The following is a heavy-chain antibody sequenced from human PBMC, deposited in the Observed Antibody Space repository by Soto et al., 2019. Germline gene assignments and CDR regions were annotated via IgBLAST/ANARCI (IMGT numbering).Heavy chain of an antibody. V-gene: IGHV1-69*01. CDR1: GGTFSSYA. CDR2: SIPISGTA. D-gene: IGHD2-2*01. CDR3: ARSQGSSTSLEIYYYYYYGMDV. Sequence: QVQLVQSGAEVKKPGSSVKVSCKASGGTFSSYAISWVRQAPGQGLEWMGGSIPISGTANYAQKFQGRVTITADESTSTAYMELSSLRSEDTAVYYCARSQGSSTSLEIYYYYYYGMDVWGQGTTVTVPS. J-gene: IGHJ6*02.